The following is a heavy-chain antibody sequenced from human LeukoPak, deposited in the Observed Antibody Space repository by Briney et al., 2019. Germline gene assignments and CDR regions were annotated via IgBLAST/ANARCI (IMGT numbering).Heavy chain of an antibody. Sequence: SETLSLTCTVSGGSISSYYWSWIRQPPGKGLGWIGYIYYSGSTNYNPSLKSRVTISVDTSKNQFSLKLSSVTAADTAVYYCARGMGPYKPLPFYYWGQGTLVTVSS. CDR3: ARGMGPYKPLPFYY. J-gene: IGHJ4*02. V-gene: IGHV4-59*01. CDR1: GGSISSYY. D-gene: IGHD1-1*01. CDR2: IYYSGST.